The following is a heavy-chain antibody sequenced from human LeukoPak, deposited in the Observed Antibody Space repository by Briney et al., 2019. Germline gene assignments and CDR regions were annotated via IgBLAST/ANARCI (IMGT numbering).Heavy chain of an antibody. Sequence: ASVKVSCKASGGTFSSYAISWVRQAPGLGLEWMGRIIPIFGTANYAQKFQGRVTITTDESTSTAYMELSSLRSEDTAVYYCATDDPLGSGYYFTYWGQGTLVTVSS. J-gene: IGHJ4*02. CDR3: ATDDPLGSGYYFTY. CDR1: GGTFSSYA. D-gene: IGHD3-22*01. V-gene: IGHV1-69*05. CDR2: IIPIFGTA.